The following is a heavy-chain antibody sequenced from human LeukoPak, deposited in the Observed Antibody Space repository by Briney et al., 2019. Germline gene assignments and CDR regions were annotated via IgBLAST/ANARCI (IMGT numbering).Heavy chain of an antibody. CDR1: GFAFNTYG. J-gene: IGHJ3*02. V-gene: IGHV3-74*01. CDR3: ARDPAGAFDI. Sequence: GGSLRLSCATFGFAFNTYGMHWVRQAPGKGLVWVSRINTDGSSTSYADSVKGRFTISRDNAKNTLYLQMNSLRAEDTAVYYCARDPAGAFDIWGQGTMVTVSS. CDR2: INTDGSST.